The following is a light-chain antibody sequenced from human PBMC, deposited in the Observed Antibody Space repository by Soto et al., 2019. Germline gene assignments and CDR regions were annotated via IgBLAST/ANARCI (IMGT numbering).Light chain of an antibody. Sequence: EIVLTQSPATLSLSPGERATLSCRASQSVSSYLAWYQQKPGQAPRLLIYDASNRATGIPARFSGSGSAKDFTLTISSLEPEDFAVYYCQQRSNWPPALTFGGGTKVEIK. CDR3: QQRSNWPPALT. V-gene: IGKV3-11*01. J-gene: IGKJ4*01. CDR2: DAS. CDR1: QSVSSY.